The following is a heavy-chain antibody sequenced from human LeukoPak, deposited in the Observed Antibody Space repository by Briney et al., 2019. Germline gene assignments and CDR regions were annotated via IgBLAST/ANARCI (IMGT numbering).Heavy chain of an antibody. CDR2: ISGSGGST. V-gene: IGHV3-23*01. CDR1: GGSISSSSYY. CDR3: AKEYSSGWVDY. Sequence: PSETLSLTCTVSGGSISSSSYYWGWVRQAPGTGLEWVSAISGSGGSTYYADSVKGRFTISRDNSKNTLYLQMNSLRAEDTAVYYCAKEYSSGWVDYWGQGTLVTVSS. J-gene: IGHJ4*02. D-gene: IGHD6-19*01.